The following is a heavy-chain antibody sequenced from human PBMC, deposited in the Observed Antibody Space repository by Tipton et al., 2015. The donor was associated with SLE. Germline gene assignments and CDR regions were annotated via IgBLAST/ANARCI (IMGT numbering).Heavy chain of an antibody. V-gene: IGHV4-59*11. D-gene: IGHD3-10*01. CDR3: AREYYYGSGLGY. CDR2: IYYSGST. J-gene: IGHJ4*02. CDR1: GGSISSHY. Sequence: TLSLTCTASGGSISSHYWSWIRQPPGKGLEWIGYIYYSGSTNYNPSLKSRVTISVDTSKNQFSLKLSSVTAADTAVYYCAREYYYGSGLGYWGQGTLVTVSS.